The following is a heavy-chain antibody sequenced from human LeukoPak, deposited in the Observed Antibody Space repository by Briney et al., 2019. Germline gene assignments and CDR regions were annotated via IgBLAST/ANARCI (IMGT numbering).Heavy chain of an antibody. V-gene: IGHV3-30-3*01. D-gene: IGHD5-18*01. CDR2: ISYDGSNK. CDR3: AREEGGGYRYGPQYFQH. CDR1: GFTFSSYA. J-gene: IGHJ1*01. Sequence: GGSLRLSCAASGFTFSSYAMHWVRQAPGKGLEWVAVISYDGSNKYYADSVKGRFTISRDNSKNTLYLQMNSLRAEDTAVYYCAREEGGGYRYGPQYFQHWGQGTLVTVSS.